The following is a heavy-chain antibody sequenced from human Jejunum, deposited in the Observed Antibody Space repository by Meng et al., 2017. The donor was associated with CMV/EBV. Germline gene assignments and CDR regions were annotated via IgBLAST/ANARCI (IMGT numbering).Heavy chain of an antibody. CDR2: SYNSKTK. Sequence: SGGSSSSSCVLSGVIRQPGEEGLEWIGISYNSKTKYYNPSVKSRVTISGDKSKNQLYLKMSSVTAADTAVYFCARQEGNGRWDFDSWGQGILVTVSS. J-gene: IGHJ4*02. CDR3: ARQEGNGRWDFDS. V-gene: IGHV4-39*01. D-gene: IGHD5-24*01. CDR1: GGSSSSSCVL.